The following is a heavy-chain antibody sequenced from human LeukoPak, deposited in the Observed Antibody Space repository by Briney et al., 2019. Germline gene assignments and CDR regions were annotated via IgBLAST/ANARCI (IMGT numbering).Heavy chain of an antibody. CDR1: GFTFSRYT. D-gene: IGHD3-10*01. J-gene: IGHJ4*02. CDR3: ARSLTSGVYFDY. CDR2: IRSSGSSI. Sequence: GGSLRLSCAVSGFTFSRYTMNWVRQAPGKGLEWVSSIRSSGSSIYYADSVKGRFTIARDNAKNSLYLQMNSLRAEDTAVYYCARSLTSGVYFDYWGQGTLVTVSS. V-gene: IGHV3-21*01.